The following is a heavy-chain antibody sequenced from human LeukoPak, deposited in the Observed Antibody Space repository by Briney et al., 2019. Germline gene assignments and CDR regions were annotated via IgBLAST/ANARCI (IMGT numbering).Heavy chain of an antibody. V-gene: IGHV4-38-2*02. J-gene: IGHJ5*02. CDR1: GYSISNGHN. Sequence: SETLSFTCTVSGYSISNGHNWGWVRQPPGKGLECIGSISHIGSTYYNPSLESRVTISLDTSMNQFSLELRSVTAADAAVYYCARTYINFSNYFDPWGQGTLVTVSS. CDR3: ARTYINFSNYFDP. CDR2: ISHIGST. D-gene: IGHD4-11*01.